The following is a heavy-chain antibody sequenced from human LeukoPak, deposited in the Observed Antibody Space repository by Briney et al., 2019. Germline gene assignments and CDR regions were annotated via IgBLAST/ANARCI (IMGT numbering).Heavy chain of an antibody. V-gene: IGHV1-2*02. Sequence: ASVKVSCKVSGYTLTELSMHWVRQAPGQGLEWMGWINPDSGVTNYPQKFQGRVTMTRDTSRSTAYMELIRLRSDDTAVYYCARDGTFDIWGQGTMVTVSS. CDR3: ARDGTFDI. CDR2: INPDSGVT. D-gene: IGHD2-15*01. J-gene: IGHJ3*02. CDR1: GYTLTELS.